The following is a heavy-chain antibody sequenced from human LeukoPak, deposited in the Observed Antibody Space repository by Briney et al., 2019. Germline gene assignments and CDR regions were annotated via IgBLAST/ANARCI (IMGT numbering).Heavy chain of an antibody. J-gene: IGHJ4*02. CDR1: GGSISSYY. CDR2: IYYSGST. D-gene: IGHD1-1*01. CDR3: ARDWYNWNDRYFDY. V-gene: IGHV4-39*07. Sequence: SETLSLTCTVSGGSISSYYWGWIRQPPGKGLEWIGSIYYSGSTYYNPSLKSRVTISVDTSKNQFSLKLSSVTAADTAVYYCARDWYNWNDRYFDYWGQGTLVTVSS.